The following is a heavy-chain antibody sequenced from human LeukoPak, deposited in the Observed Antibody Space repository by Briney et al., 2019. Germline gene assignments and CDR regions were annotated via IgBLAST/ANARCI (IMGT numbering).Heavy chain of an antibody. CDR3: AKKVAGNVGDVFDI. Sequence: GGSLRLSYTASGFTFKSYLLHGVRQAPGKGLEWVAYIRYDASVTYYEDSVKGRFTVSRDNSKNTLNLQMNSLRAEDTAVYYCAKKVAGNVGDVFDIWGQGTMVTVSS. V-gene: IGHV3-30*02. J-gene: IGHJ3*02. CDR2: IRYDASVT. D-gene: IGHD2-15*01. CDR1: GFTFKSYL.